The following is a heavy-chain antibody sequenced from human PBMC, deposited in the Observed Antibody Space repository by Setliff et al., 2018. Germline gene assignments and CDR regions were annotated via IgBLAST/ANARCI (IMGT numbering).Heavy chain of an antibody. D-gene: IGHD3-10*01. J-gene: IGHJ6*03. CDR1: GGTFSSYV. V-gene: IGHV1-69*13. Sequence: AVKVSCKASGGTFSSYVISWVREAPGQGLEWRGGIIPMFGTNYAQKFRGRVTITADESTSTAYMELSSLGSEDTAVYCCAGGQPLVRKYYYYMDVWGKGTTVTVSS. CDR2: IIPMFGT. CDR3: AGGQPLVRKYYYYMDV.